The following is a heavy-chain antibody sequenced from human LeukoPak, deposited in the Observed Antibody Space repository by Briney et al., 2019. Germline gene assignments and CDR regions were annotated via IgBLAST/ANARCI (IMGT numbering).Heavy chain of an antibody. J-gene: IGHJ6*03. Sequence: ASVKVSCKASGYTFTGYYMHWVRQAPGQGLEWMGWINPNSGGTNYAQKFQGRVTMTRDTSISTAYMELSRLRSDDTAVYYCARTGRESRGWYSSYYYNMDVGAKGPTVTVS. D-gene: IGHD6-19*01. CDR2: INPNSGGT. CDR1: GYTFTGYY. CDR3: ARTGRESRGWYSSYYYNMDV. V-gene: IGHV1-2*02.